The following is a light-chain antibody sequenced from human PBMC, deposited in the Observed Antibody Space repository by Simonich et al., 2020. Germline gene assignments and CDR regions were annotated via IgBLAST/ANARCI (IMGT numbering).Light chain of an antibody. CDR2: GAA. Sequence: EIVMTQSPATLSVSPGERATLPCRTSPSVSSNLAWYQQKPGQAPRLLIYGAATRATGIPARLSGSGSGTEFTLTISSLQSEDFAVYYCQQYNNWPRTFGQGTKVEIK. J-gene: IGKJ1*01. CDR1: PSVSSN. V-gene: IGKV3-15*01. CDR3: QQYNNWPRT.